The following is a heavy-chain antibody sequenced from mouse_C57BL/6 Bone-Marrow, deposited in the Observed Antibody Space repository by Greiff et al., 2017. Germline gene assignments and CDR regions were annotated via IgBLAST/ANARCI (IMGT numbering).Heavy chain of an antibody. D-gene: IGHD2-1*01. CDR1: GYTFTSYW. V-gene: IGHV1-55*01. Sequence: QVQLQQPGAELVKPGASVKMSCKASGYTFTSYWITWVKQRPGQGLEWIGDIYPGSGSTNYNEKFKSKATLTVDTSSSTAYMQLSSLTSEDSAVYYCARDYYGNVYCDYWGQGTTLTVSS. CDR3: ARDYYGNVYCDY. CDR2: IYPGSGST. J-gene: IGHJ2*01.